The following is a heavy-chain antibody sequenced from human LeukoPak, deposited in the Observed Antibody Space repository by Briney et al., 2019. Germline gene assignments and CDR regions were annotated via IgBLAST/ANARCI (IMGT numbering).Heavy chain of an antibody. Sequence: PGGSLRLSCAASGFTVSSNYMSWVRQAPGKGLEWVSVIYSGGSTYYADSVKGRFTISRDNSKNTLYLQMNSLRAEDTAVYYCARGSGYWRVGCNYWGQGTLVTVSS. CDR1: GFTVSSNY. CDR2: IYSGGST. D-gene: IGHD6-25*01. CDR3: ARGSGYWRVGCNY. J-gene: IGHJ4*02. V-gene: IGHV3-66*01.